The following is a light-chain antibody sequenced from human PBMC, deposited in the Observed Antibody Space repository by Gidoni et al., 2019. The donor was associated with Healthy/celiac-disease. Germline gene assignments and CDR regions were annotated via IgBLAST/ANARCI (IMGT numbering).Light chain of an antibody. CDR3: QQLNSYRRT. CDR2: AAS. Sequence: DIQLTQSPSFLSASVGDRVTITCRASQGLIRYLAWYQQKPGKDPKLLIYAASTLQSGVPSRFSGSGSGTEFTLTISSLQPEDFATYYCQQLNSYRRTFGQGTKVEIK. J-gene: IGKJ1*01. V-gene: IGKV1-9*01. CDR1: QGLIRY.